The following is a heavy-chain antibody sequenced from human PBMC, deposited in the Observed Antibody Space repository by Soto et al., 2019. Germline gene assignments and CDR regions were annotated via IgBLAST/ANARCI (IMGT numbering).Heavy chain of an antibody. Sequence: GGSLRLSCAASGFTFSSYSMNWVRQAPGKGLEWVSYISSSSSTIYYADSVKGRFTISRDNAKNSLYLQMNSLRAEDTAVYYCARCPPCVSGGSCHPPGYYFDYWGQGTLVTVSS. CDR2: ISSSSSTI. V-gene: IGHV3-48*01. CDR1: GFTFSSYS. CDR3: ARCPPCVSGGSCHPPGYYFDY. J-gene: IGHJ4*02. D-gene: IGHD2-15*01.